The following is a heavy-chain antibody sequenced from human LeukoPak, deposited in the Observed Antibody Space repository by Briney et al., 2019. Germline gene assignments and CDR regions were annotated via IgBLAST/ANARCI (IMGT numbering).Heavy chain of an antibody. CDR1: GFTFSSYI. V-gene: IGHV3-21*01. Sequence: GGSLRLSCAASGFTFSSYIMNWVRQAPGKGLEWVSSISSSSSYIYYADSVKGRFTISRDNAKNSLYLQMNSLRAEDTAVYYCARETEWELLPFDYWGQGTLVTVSS. CDR3: ARETEWELLPFDY. J-gene: IGHJ4*02. CDR2: ISSSSSYI. D-gene: IGHD1-26*01.